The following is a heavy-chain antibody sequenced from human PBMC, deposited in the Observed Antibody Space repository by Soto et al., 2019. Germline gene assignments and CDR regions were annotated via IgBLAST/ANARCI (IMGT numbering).Heavy chain of an antibody. V-gene: IGHV3-30*18. CDR1: GFTFSSYD. D-gene: IGHD6-13*01. J-gene: IGHJ6*02. Sequence: QVQLVESGGGVVQPGRSLRLSCAASGFTFSSYDIHWVRQAPGKGLEWVAVISYDGSSKYYADSVKGRFTISRDNSKNTLYLQMNSLRAEDTAVYYCAKDSSTSAGYGMDVWGQGTTVTVSS. CDR3: AKDSSTSAGYGMDV. CDR2: ISYDGSSK.